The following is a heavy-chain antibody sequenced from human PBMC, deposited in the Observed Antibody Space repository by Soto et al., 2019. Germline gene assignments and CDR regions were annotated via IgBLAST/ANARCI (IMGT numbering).Heavy chain of an antibody. V-gene: IGHV2-26*01. CDR2: IFSNDEK. CDR1: GCSLSNAIMV. Sequence: SGPTLVNPTETLTLTCTVSGCSLSNAIMVGSWILHPPGEALECLAHIFSNDEKSYSTSLKSRLTISKDTSKSQVVLTMTNLNNVHTPTYYCARTAMVRGASGDLDTWGQGTRVTVSS. D-gene: IGHD3-10*01. CDR3: ARTAMVRGASGDLDT. J-gene: IGHJ3*02.